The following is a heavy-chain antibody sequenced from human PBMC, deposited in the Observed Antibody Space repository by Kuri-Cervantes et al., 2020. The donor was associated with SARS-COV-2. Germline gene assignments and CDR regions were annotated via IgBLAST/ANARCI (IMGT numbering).Heavy chain of an antibody. D-gene: IGHD3-10*01. CDR3: APFYYRSINNWSDP. CDR1: GYTFTGYY. CDR2: INPNSGGT. J-gene: IGHJ5*02. V-gene: IGHV1-2*04. Sequence: ASVKVSCKASGYTFTGYYMHWVRQAPGQGLEWMGWINPNSGGTNYAQKFQGWVTMTRDTSISTVYMELSRLRSDDTAMYYCAPFYYRSINNWSDPWGQGTQVTVSS.